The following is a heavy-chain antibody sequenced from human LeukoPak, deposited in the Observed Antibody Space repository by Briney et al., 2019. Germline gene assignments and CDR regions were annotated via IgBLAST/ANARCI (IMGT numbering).Heavy chain of an antibody. CDR3: AKDLVGATTPYYYYYYMDV. D-gene: IGHD1-26*01. CDR2: ISGSGGST. V-gene: IGHV3-23*01. Sequence: PGGSLRLSCAASGFTFSSYAMSWVRQAPGKGLEWVSAISGSGGSTYYADSVKGRFTISRDNSKNTLYLQMNSLRAEDTAVYYCAKDLVGATTPYYYYYYMDVWGKGTTVTVSS. CDR1: GFTFSSYA. J-gene: IGHJ6*03.